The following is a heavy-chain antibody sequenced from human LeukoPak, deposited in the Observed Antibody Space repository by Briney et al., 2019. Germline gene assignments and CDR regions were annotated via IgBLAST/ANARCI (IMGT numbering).Heavy chain of an antibody. CDR2: IIPILGIA. Sequence: GASVKVSCKASGGTFSSYAISWVRQAPGQGLEWMGRIIPILGIANYAQKFKGRVTITDDKSTSTAYMELSSLRSEDTAVYYCARTTYYYDSSGYGWFDPWGQGTLVTVSS. CDR1: GGTFSSYA. J-gene: IGHJ5*02. CDR3: ARTTYYYDSSGYGWFDP. V-gene: IGHV1-69*04. D-gene: IGHD3-22*01.